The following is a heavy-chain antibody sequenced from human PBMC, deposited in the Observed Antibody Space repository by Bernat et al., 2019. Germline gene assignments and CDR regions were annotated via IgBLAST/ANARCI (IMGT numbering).Heavy chain of an antibody. D-gene: IGHD2-2*01. Sequence: QVQLVQSGAEVKKPGASVKVSCKASGYTFTSYGISWVRQAPGQGLEWMGWISAYNGNTNYAQKLQGRVTMTTDTSTSTAYMELRSLRSDDTAVYYCAGAFYCSSTSCYSYYGMDVWGQGTTVTVSS. CDR1: GYTFTSYG. V-gene: IGHV1-18*04. CDR3: AGAFYCSSTSCYSYYGMDV. J-gene: IGHJ6*02. CDR2: ISAYNGNT.